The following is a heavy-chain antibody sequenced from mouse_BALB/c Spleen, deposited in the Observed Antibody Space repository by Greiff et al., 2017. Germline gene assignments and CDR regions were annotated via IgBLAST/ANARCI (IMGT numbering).Heavy chain of an antibody. V-gene: IGHV5-17*02. CDR1: GFTFSSFG. D-gene: IGHD1-1*01. CDR2: ISSGSSTI. CDR3: ARSRAYYYGSSSLDY. J-gene: IGHJ2*01. Sequence: EVKVVESGGGLVQPGGSRKLSCAASGFTFSSFGMHWVRQAPEKGLEWVAYISSGSSTIYYADTVKGRFTISRDNPKNTLFLQMTSLRSEDTAMYYCARSRAYYYGSSSLDYWGQGTTLTVSS.